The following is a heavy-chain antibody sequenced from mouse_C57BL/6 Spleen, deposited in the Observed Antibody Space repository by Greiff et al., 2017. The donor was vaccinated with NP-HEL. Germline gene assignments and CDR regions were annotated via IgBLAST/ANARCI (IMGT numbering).Heavy chain of an antibody. V-gene: IGHV5-16*01. CDR1: GFTFSDYY. CDR2: INYDGSST. J-gene: IGHJ2*01. Sequence: EVKLMESEGGLVQPGSSMKLSCTASGFTFSDYYMAWVRQVPEKGLEWVANINYDGSSTYYLDSLKSRFIISRDNAKNILYLQMSSLKSEDTATYYCARGDKLGRDYFDYWGQGTTLTVSS. CDR3: ARGDKLGRDYFDY. D-gene: IGHD4-1*01.